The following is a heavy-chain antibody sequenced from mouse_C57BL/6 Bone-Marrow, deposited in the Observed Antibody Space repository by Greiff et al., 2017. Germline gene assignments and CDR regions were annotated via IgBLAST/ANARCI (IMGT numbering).Heavy chain of an antibody. Sequence: EVQLVESGGGLVKPGGSLKLSCAASGFTFSAYGMHWVRQAPEKGLEWVAYFSSGSSTIYYADTVKGRFTISRDNAKNTLLLQMTSRRSEDKAMYYCAREGWDYYGSSYPHWYFDVWGTGTTVTVSS. CDR2: FSSGSSTI. J-gene: IGHJ1*03. V-gene: IGHV5-17*01. D-gene: IGHD1-1*01. CDR1: GFTFSAYG. CDR3: AREGWDYYGSSYPHWYFDV.